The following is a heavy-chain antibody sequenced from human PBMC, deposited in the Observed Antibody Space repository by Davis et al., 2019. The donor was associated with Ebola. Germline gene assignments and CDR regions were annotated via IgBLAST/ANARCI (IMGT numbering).Heavy chain of an antibody. CDR2: IKQDGSEK. CDR1: GFTFSSYW. V-gene: IGHV3-7*01. D-gene: IGHD3-22*01. CDR3: AKDFGARRGGYFDY. Sequence: GESLKISCAASGFTFSSYWMSWVRQAPGKGLEWVANIKQDGSEKYYVDSVKGRFTISRDNAKNSLYLQMNSLRAEDTAVYYCAKDFGARRGGYFDYWGQGTLVTVSS. J-gene: IGHJ4*02.